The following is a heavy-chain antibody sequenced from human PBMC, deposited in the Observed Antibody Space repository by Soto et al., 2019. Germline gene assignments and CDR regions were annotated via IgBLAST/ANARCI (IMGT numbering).Heavy chain of an antibody. CDR1: GYTFTSYA. CDR3: ARDYTGSSGPQTNY. Sequence: QVQLVQSGAEVKKPGASVKVSCKASGYTFTSYAMHWVRQAPGQSLGWMGWINAGNGNTKYSQKFQGRVTITRDTSASTAYMELSSLRSEDTAVYYCARDYTGSSGPQTNYWGQGTLVTVSS. J-gene: IGHJ4*02. CDR2: INAGNGNT. V-gene: IGHV1-3*01. D-gene: IGHD3-10*01.